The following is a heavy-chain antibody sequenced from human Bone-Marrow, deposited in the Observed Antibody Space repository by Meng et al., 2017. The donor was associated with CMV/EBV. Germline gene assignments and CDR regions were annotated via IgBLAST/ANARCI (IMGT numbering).Heavy chain of an antibody. CDR1: GGSISSYY. Sequence: QVQLQESGPGLAKPSETLSLTCPLSGGSISSYYWSWIRQPAGKGLEWIGRIYTSGSTNYNPSLKSRVTMSVDTSKNQFSLKLSSVTAADTAVYYCARSPYDFWSGYNWFDPWGQGTLVTVSS. D-gene: IGHD3-3*01. J-gene: IGHJ5*02. CDR2: IYTSGST. CDR3: ARSPYDFWSGYNWFDP. V-gene: IGHV4-4*07.